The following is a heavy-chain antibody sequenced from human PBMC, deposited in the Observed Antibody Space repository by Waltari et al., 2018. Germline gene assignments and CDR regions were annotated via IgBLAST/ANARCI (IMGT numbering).Heavy chain of an antibody. CDR3: ARGILGYSSPKGDY. V-gene: IGHV1-8*01. CDR1: GYTFTSYD. CDR2: MNPNRGNT. D-gene: IGHD6-13*01. J-gene: IGHJ4*02. Sequence: QVQLVQSGAEVKKPGASVKVSCKASGYTFTSYDINWVRQATGQGLEWMGWMNPNRGNTGYAQNVQGRVTMTRNTSISTAYMELSSLRSEDTAVYYCARGILGYSSPKGDYWGQGTLVTVSS.